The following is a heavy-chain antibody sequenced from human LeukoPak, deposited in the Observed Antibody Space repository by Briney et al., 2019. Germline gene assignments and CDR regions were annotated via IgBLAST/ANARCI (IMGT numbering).Heavy chain of an antibody. CDR3: ARGLRSEAARRAFDI. CDR1: GGSFSGYY. Sequence: SETLSLTCAVYGGSFSGYYWSWIRQPPGKGLEWIGEINHSGSTNYNPSLKSRVTISVDTSKNQFSLKLSSVTAADTAVYYCARGLRSEAARRAFDIWGQGTMVTVSS. V-gene: IGHV4-34*01. J-gene: IGHJ3*02. D-gene: IGHD6-6*01. CDR2: INHSGST.